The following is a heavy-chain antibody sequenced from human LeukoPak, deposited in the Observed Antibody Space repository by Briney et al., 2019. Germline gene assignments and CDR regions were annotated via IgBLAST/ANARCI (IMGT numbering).Heavy chain of an antibody. J-gene: IGHJ3*02. V-gene: IGHV4-39*07. CDR1: GGSISTSNYY. Sequence: SETLSLTCTVSGGSISTSNYYWGWIRQPPGKGLEWIGNIFYSGSTYYSPSLRSRVTISLDTSRNQFSLKLNSVTAADTAVYYCARVYPMVRGVIAFDIWGQGTMVTVSS. D-gene: IGHD3-10*01. CDR2: IFYSGST. CDR3: ARVYPMVRGVIAFDI.